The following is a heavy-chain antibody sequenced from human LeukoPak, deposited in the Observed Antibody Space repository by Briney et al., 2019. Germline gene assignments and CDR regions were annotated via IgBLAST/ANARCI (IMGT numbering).Heavy chain of an antibody. V-gene: IGHV3-33*01. Sequence: PGRSLRLSCAASGFTFSSYGMHWVRQAPGTGLEWVAVIWYDGSNKYYADSVKGRFTISRDNSKNTLYLQMNSLRAEGTAAYYCARGLRAYYYDSSGRAVFDYWGQGTLVTVSS. CDR1: GFTFSSYG. D-gene: IGHD3-22*01. CDR2: IWYDGSNK. CDR3: ARGLRAYYYDSSGRAVFDY. J-gene: IGHJ4*02.